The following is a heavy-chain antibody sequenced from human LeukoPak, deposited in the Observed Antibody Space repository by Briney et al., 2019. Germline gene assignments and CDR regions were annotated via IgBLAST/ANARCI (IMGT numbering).Heavy chain of an antibody. CDR1: GGTFSSFA. D-gene: IGHD1-14*01. CDR2: IIPIFGTP. J-gene: IGHJ6*03. Sequence: ASVKVSCKASGGTFSSFAIIWVRQAPGQGLEWMGGIIPIFGTPNYAQKFQSRVTITADESTSTAYMELSSLRSEDTAVYYCARVLPGPGDYYYYYMDVWGKGTTVTISS. V-gene: IGHV1-69*13. CDR3: ARVLPGPGDYYYYYMDV.